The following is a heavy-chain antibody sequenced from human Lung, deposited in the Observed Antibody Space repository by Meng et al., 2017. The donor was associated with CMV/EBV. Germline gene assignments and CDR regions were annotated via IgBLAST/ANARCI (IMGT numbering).Heavy chain of an antibody. CDR2: ISSSGTYI. CDR3: ARDVSPRSSAYFAIYYFYALDV. Sequence: GESLKISCAASGFTFSSYSMNWVRQAPGKGLEWVSSISSSGTYIYYADSVKGRFTISRDNAQNSLYLQMNSLRAEDTAVYYCARDVSPRSSAYFAIYYFYALDVWGQGTXVXVSS. J-gene: IGHJ6*02. V-gene: IGHV3-21*01. D-gene: IGHD2-21*01. CDR1: GFTFSSYS.